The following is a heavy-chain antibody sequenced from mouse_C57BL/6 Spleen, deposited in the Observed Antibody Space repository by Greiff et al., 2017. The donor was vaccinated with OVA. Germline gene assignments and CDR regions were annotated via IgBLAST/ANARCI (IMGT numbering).Heavy chain of an antibody. CDR1: GYTFTSYW. Sequence: QVQLQQSGAELVKPGDSVTLSCKASGYTFTSYWMHWVKQRPGQGLEWIGLIHPNSGSTNYNEKFKSKATLTVDKSSSTAYMQLSSLTSEDTAVYYGARSYYDYDWYFDDWGTGTTVTVSA. CDR2: IHPNSGST. J-gene: IGHJ1*03. D-gene: IGHD2-4*01. CDR3: ARSYYDYDWYFDD. V-gene: IGHV1-64*01.